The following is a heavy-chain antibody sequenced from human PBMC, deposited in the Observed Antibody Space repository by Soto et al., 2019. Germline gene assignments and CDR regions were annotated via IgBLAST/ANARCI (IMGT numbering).Heavy chain of an antibody. CDR3: ARGSILTGYPLNYFDY. V-gene: IGHV1-2*02. Sequence: ASVKVSCKASGYTFTGYYMHWVRQAPGQGLEWMGWINPNSGGTNYAQKFQGRVTMTRDTSISTAYMELSRLRSDDTAVYYCARGSILTGYPLNYFDYWGQGTLVTVSS. D-gene: IGHD3-9*01. J-gene: IGHJ4*02. CDR1: GYTFTGYY. CDR2: INPNSGGT.